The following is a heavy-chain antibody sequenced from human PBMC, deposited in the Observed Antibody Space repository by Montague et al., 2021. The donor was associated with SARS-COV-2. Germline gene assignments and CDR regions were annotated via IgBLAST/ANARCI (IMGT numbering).Heavy chain of an antibody. D-gene: IGHD6-19*01. CDR3: ASQPIPVTGSGEFDY. CDR2: IFYSGST. V-gene: IGHV4-39*01. J-gene: IGHJ4*02. Sequence: SETLSLTCTVSGSSISGETHYWGWIRQPPGKGLEWIGSIFYSGSTYYNSSLKSRVSISVDTSKNQFSLRLRSVTAADTAVYYCASQPIPVTGSGEFDYWGPGTLVTVSS. CDR1: GSSISGETHY.